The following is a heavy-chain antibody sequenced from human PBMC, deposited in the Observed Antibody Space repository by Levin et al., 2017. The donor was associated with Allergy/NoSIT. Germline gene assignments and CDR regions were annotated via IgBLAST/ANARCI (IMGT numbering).Heavy chain of an antibody. CDR1: GFTFSSYA. CDR2: ISGSGGST. Sequence: QSGGSLRLSCAASGFTFSSYAMSWVRQAPGKGLEWVSAISGSGGSTYYADSVKGRFTISRDNSKNTLYLQMNSLRAEDTAVYYCASQVGDYEEMDVWGKGTTVTVSS. D-gene: IGHD1-26*01. V-gene: IGHV3-23*01. CDR3: ASQVGDYEEMDV. J-gene: IGHJ6*04.